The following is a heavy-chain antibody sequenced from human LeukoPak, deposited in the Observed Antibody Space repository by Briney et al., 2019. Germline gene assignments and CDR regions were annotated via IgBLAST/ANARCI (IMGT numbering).Heavy chain of an antibody. CDR2: IWYDGSNK. V-gene: IGHV3-33*01. Sequence: GGALRLSCAASGFIFRSYGMHWVPPAPGKGLEGVTVIWYDGSNKYYADSVKGRFTISRDNSNNTLYLQMNSLRAEDTAVYYCARDLSQATTAYFDYWGQGTLVTVSS. D-gene: IGHD1-26*01. CDR3: ARDLSQATTAYFDY. J-gene: IGHJ4*02. CDR1: GFIFRSYG.